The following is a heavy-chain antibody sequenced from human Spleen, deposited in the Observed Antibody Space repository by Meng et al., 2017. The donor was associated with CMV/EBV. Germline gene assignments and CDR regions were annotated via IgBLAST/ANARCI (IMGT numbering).Heavy chain of an antibody. Sequence: GGSLRLSCAASGFTFSSYAMSWVRQAPGKGLEWVSVIYSGGSSTNYADSVKGRFTISRDNAKNSLYLQMDSLRAEDTAVYYCVRRQSVSAFDVWGQGTMVTVSS. CDR3: VRRQSVSAFDV. V-gene: IGHV3-23*03. CDR2: IYSGGSST. CDR1: GFTFSSYA. D-gene: IGHD1-1*01. J-gene: IGHJ3*01.